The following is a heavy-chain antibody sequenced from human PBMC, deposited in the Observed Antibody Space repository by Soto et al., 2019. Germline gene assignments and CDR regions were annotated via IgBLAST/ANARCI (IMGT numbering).Heavy chain of an antibody. Sequence: GGSLRLSCAASGFTFSSYAMHWVRQAPGKGLEWVAVISYDGSNKYYADSVKGRFTISRDNSKNTLYLQMNSLRAEDTAVYYCARDQKIHGNAVFGYWGQGTLVTVSS. CDR1: GFTFSSYA. CDR3: ARDQKIHGNAVFGY. CDR2: ISYDGSNK. V-gene: IGHV3-30-3*01. D-gene: IGHD1-1*01. J-gene: IGHJ4*02.